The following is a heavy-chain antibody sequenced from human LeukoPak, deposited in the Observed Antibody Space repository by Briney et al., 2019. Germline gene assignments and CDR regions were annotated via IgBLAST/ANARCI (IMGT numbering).Heavy chain of an antibody. J-gene: IGHJ6*02. CDR1: GFTSSSYS. D-gene: IGHD3-16*01. Sequence: PGGSLRLSCAASGFTSSSYSMNWVRQAPGKGLEWVAGIWYDGSNEDYADSVKGRFTISRDNSKNTLYLQMNNLRAEDTAVYFCARGGGLDVWGQGATVTVSS. V-gene: IGHV3-33*08. CDR3: ARGGGLDV. CDR2: IWYDGSNE.